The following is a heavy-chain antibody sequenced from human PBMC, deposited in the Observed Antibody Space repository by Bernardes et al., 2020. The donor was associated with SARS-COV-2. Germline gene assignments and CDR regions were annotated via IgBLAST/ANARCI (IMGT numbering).Heavy chain of an antibody. V-gene: IGHV1-2*02. D-gene: IGHD2-15*01. J-gene: IGHJ4*02. CDR1: GYTFTGYY. Sequence: ASVKVSCMASGYTFTGYYMHWVRQAPGQGLEWMGWINPNSGGTNYAQKFQGRVTMTRDTSISTAYMELSRLRSDDTAVYYCAREGGYCSGGSCYADYWGQGTLVTVSS. CDR3: AREGGYCSGGSCYADY. CDR2: INPNSGGT.